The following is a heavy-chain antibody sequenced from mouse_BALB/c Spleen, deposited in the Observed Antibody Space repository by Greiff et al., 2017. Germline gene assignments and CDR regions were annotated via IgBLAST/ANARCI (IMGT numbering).Heavy chain of an antibody. D-gene: IGHD2-3*01. V-gene: IGHV2-5-1*01. J-gene: IGHJ4*01. CDR1: GFSLTSYG. CDR2: IWRGGST. Sequence: VQRVESGPSLVQPSQSLSITCTVSGFSLTSYGVHWVRQSPGKGLEWLGVIWRGGSTDYNAAFMSRLSITKDNSKSQVFFKMNSLQADDTAIYYCAKTDGYYAMDYWGQGTSVTVSS. CDR3: AKTDGYYAMDY.